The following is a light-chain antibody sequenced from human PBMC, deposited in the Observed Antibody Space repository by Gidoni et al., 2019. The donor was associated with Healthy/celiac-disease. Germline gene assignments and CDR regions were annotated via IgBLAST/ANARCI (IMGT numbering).Light chain of an antibody. CDR3: QQYGSSPRT. J-gene: IGKJ2*01. CDR2: GAS. Sequence: GTLSLSPGERATLSCRASQSVSSSYLAWYQQKPGQAPKLLIYGASSRATGIPDRFSGSGSGTDFTLTISRLEPEDFAVYYCQQYGSSPRTFGEGTKVEIK. CDR1: QSVSSSY. V-gene: IGKV3-20*01.